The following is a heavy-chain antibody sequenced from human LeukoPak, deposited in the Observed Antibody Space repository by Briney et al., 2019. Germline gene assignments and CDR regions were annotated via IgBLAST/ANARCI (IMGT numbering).Heavy chain of an antibody. CDR3: AKRATSGKYTDY. D-gene: IGHD6-6*01. CDR2: ISGSGDST. CDR1: GFTFSDHY. V-gene: IGHV3-23*01. Sequence: PGGSLRLSCAASGFTFSDHYMSWVRQAPGKGLEWVSAISGSGDSTYYADSVKGRFTISRDNSKNTLHLQMNSLRAEDTAVYHCAKRATSGKYTDYWGQGTLVTVSS. J-gene: IGHJ4*02.